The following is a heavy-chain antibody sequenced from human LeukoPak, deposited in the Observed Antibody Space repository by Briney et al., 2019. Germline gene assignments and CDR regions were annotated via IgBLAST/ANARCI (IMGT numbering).Heavy chain of an antibody. CDR2: ISSSGGST. J-gene: IGHJ4*02. Sequence: GGSLRLSCAASGFTFSTYAMSWVRQAPGKGLEWVSAISSSGGSTYYADSVKGRLTISRDNSKNTLYLQMNSLRAEDTAVYYCAKHCGYSSSWYKLGFDYWGQGTLVTVSS. V-gene: IGHV3-23*01. D-gene: IGHD6-13*01. CDR3: AKHCGYSSSWYKLGFDY. CDR1: GFTFSTYA.